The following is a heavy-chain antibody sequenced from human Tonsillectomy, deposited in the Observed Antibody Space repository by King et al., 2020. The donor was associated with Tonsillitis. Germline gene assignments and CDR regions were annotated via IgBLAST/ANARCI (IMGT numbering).Heavy chain of an antibody. D-gene: IGHD5-18*01. V-gene: IGHV3-33*05. Sequence: VQLVESGGGVVQPGRSLRLSCAASGFTFSAYGMHWVRQPPGKGLEWVALISFDGSKNYYADSVKGRFTISRDNFKNTLYLQMQSLRVEDTAIYYCARDSFGGYTYETDAFDIWGQGTMVTVSS. CDR2: ISFDGSKN. J-gene: IGHJ3*02. CDR3: ARDSFGGYTYETDAFDI. CDR1: GFTFSAYG.